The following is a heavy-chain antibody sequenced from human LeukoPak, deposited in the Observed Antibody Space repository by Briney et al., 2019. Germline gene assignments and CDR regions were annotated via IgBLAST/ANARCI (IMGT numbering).Heavy chain of an antibody. CDR1: GFTFSSYG. J-gene: IGHJ5*02. Sequence: PGRSLRLSCAASGFTFSSYGMHWVRQAPGKGLEWVSAISGSGGSTYYADSVKGRFTISRDNSKNTLYLQMNSLRAEDTAVYYCAKDDEYYYGSGSYYNNWFDPWGQGTLVTVSS. CDR3: AKDDEYYYGSGSYYNNWFDP. CDR2: ISGSGGST. V-gene: IGHV3-23*01. D-gene: IGHD3-10*01.